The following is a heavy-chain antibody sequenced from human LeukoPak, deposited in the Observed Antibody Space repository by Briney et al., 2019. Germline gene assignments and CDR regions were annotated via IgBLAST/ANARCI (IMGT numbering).Heavy chain of an antibody. Sequence: PSVKVSCKASGYTFTSYDINWVRQATGQGLEWMGWMNPNSGNTGYAQKFQGRVTMTRNTSISTAYMELSSLRSEDTAVYYCARVGCLYPNLSIAARRRKYYCYYMDVWVKGTTVTVSS. CDR1: GYTFTSYD. CDR3: ARVGCLYPNLSIAARRRKYYCYYMDV. V-gene: IGHV1-8*01. D-gene: IGHD6-6*01. CDR2: MNPNSGNT. J-gene: IGHJ6*03.